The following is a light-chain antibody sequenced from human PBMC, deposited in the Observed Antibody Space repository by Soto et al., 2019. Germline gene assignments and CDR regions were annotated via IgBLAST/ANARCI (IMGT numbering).Light chain of an antibody. Sequence: DIQMTQSPSSLSASVGDRVTITCQASQDIKNYLNWYQQKPGKAPKLLIYEASNLETGVPSRFSGSGSGRRFTFTISSLQPEDIPTYYCQQCDDYITFGGGTRIEIK. V-gene: IGKV1-33*01. CDR1: QDIKNY. J-gene: IGKJ4*01. CDR3: QQCDDYIT. CDR2: EAS.